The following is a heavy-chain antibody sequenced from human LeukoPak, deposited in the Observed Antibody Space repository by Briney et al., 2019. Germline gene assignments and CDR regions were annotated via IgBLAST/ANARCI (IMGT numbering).Heavy chain of an antibody. CDR3: ARGLSGSSTDYYYMDV. Sequence: PSETLSLTCTVSGGSISGYYWSWIRQPPGMGLEWIGYIYYSGSTNYNPSLKSRVTISVDTSKNQLSLKLSSVTAADTAVYYCARGLSGSSTDYYYMDVWGKGTTVTVSS. D-gene: IGHD2-2*01. CDR2: IYYSGST. J-gene: IGHJ6*03. CDR1: GGSISGYY. V-gene: IGHV4-59*01.